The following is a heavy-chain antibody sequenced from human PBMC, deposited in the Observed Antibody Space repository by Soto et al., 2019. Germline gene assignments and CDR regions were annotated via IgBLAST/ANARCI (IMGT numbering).Heavy chain of an antibody. D-gene: IGHD2-15*01. CDR3: VRPPNCERDPPTAPYCSYWYCEV. CDR1: GLTFSNYA. CDR2: ISGRSGSR. V-gene: IGHV3-23*01. Sequence: EVQFLESGGGLVQPGGSLRLSCAAPGLTFSNYAMSWVRQAPWKGLEWVSSISGRSGSRYYAASVQGRFTISSDNSKNTPYPKMNSMGAEDTAVYYCVRPPNCERDPPTAPYCSYWYCEVWGRGIIVTVS. J-gene: IGHJ2*01.